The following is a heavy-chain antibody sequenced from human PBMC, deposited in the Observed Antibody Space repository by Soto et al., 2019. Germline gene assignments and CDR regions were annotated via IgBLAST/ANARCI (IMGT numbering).Heavy chain of an antibody. CDR1: GGSLSGYY. D-gene: IGHD2-2*01. CDR2: INHIGRT. Sequence: SENLSLTFDVNGGSLSGYYWSWILQPPLRVLHWRGEINHIGRTNLNPSLKSRVSTSVDTSKNHFSLRLSYVTAADTAVYYCARGPRCINTACSNDYYHFGLDVWGQGTTVTVTS. J-gene: IGHJ6*02. CDR3: ARGPRCINTACSNDYYHFGLDV. V-gene: IGHV4-34*01.